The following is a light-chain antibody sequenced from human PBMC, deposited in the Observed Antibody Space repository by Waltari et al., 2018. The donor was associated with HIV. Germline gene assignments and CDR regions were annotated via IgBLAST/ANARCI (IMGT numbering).Light chain of an antibody. J-gene: IGLJ3*02. CDR2: EVN. CDR3: CSYASSSTFRV. CDR1: SSDVGSSNL. V-gene: IGLV2-23*02. Sequence: QSALTQPASVSGSPGQSLTISCTGTSSDVGSSNLVSCYQQHPGKAPKLMIYEVNKRPSGISNRFSGSKSGNTASLTISGLQAEDEADYYCCSYASSSTFRVFGGGTKLTVL.